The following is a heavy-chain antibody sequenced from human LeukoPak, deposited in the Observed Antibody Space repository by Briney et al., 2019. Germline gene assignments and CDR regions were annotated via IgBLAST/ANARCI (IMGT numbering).Heavy chain of an antibody. CDR2: IYYSGST. D-gene: IGHD6-19*01. Sequence: SETLSLTCTVSGGSISSGDYYWSWIRQPPGKGLEWIGYIYYSGSTYYNPSLKSRVTISVDMSKNQFSLKLSSVTAADTAVYYCARIYSSGWYWFDPWGQGTLVTVSS. CDR3: ARIYSSGWYWFDP. V-gene: IGHV4-30-4*01. J-gene: IGHJ5*02. CDR1: GGSISSGDYY.